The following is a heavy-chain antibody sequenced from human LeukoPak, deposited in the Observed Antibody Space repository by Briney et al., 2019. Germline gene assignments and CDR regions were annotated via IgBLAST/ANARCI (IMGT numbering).Heavy chain of an antibody. J-gene: IGHJ3*01. CDR1: GGSIGSYY. V-gene: IGHV4-59*08. D-gene: IGHD4-17*01. CDR3: ARQRDYADYLDAFDV. CDR2: IYHSGTT. Sequence: TSETLSLTCTVSGGSIGSYYWSWIRQPPGKGLECIGYIYHSGTTNYNPSLKSRVTISADTSKNQFSLKLTSVTAADTAIHYCARQRDYADYLDAFDVWGQGTMVTVSS.